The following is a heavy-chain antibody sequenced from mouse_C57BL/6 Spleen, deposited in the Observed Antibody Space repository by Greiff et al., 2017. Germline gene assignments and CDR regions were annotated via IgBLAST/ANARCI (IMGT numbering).Heavy chain of an antibody. CDR3: ARSPSYYYGSSYVNWYFDV. V-gene: IGHV1-50*01. D-gene: IGHD1-1*01. CDR2: IDPSDSYT. J-gene: IGHJ1*03. CDR1: GYTFTSYW. Sequence: QVQLQQSGAELVKPGASVKLSCKASGYTFTSYWMQWVKQRPGQGLEWIGEIDPSDSYTNYNQKFKGKATLTVDTSSSTAYMQLSSLTSEDSAVYYCARSPSYYYGSSYVNWYFDVWGTGTTVTVSS.